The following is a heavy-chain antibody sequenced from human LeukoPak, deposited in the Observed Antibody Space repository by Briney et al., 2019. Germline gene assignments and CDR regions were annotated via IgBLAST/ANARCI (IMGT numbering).Heavy chain of an antibody. V-gene: IGHV6-1*01. Sequence: SQTLSLTCAVSGDSISNNNYAWHWLRQSPSRGLEWLGRTYYRSQWKNDYARSVMSRISVYPDTSKNQFSLHLSSVTPDDTAVYYCAGGYAFDVWGQGTMVTVSS. J-gene: IGHJ3*01. CDR1: GDSISNNNYA. CDR3: AGGYAFDV. CDR2: TYYRSQWKN.